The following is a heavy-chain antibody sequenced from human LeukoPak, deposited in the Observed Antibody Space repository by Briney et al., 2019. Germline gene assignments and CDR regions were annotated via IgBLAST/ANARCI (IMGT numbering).Heavy chain of an antibody. V-gene: IGHV3-7*01. Sequence: GGSLRLSCVASGFTVSTNYMSWVRQAPGKGLEWVANIKQDGSEKYYVDSVKGRFTISRDNAKNSLYLQMNSLRAEDTAVYYCARRGGANDYWGQGTLVTVSS. CDR3: ARRGGANDY. D-gene: IGHD3-16*01. J-gene: IGHJ4*02. CDR2: IKQDGSEK. CDR1: GFTVSTNY.